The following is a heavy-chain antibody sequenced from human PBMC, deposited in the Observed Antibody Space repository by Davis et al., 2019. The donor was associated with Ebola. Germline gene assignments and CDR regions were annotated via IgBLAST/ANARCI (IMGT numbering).Heavy chain of an antibody. Sequence: SETLSLTCAVYGGSFSGYYWSWIRQPPGKGLEWIGYTYYTGSTNYNPSLKSRVTISVDTSEKQFSLKLSSVTAADTAVYYCARGRIAAAGTPLYNWFDPWGQGTLVTVSS. J-gene: IGHJ5*02. CDR1: GGSFSGYY. CDR2: TYYTGST. D-gene: IGHD6-13*01. CDR3: ARGRIAAAGTPLYNWFDP. V-gene: IGHV4-59*12.